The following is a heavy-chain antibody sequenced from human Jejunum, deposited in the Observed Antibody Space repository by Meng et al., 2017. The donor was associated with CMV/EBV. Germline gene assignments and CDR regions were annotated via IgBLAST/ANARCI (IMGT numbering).Heavy chain of an antibody. V-gene: IGHV3-21*01. CDR1: GFSFDSFS. Sequence: LSCQASGFSFDSFSLNWVRQAPGKGLEWVSSISSSGRYQYYADSLKGRFTISRDNGKNSLYLQMDSLRVEDTAVYYCAKERMYDIDFWGQGILVTVSS. J-gene: IGHJ4*02. CDR2: ISSSGRYQ. CDR3: AKERMYDIDF. D-gene: IGHD3-9*01.